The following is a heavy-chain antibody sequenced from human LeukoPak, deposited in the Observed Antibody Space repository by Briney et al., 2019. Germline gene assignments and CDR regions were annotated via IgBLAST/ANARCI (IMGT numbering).Heavy chain of an antibody. V-gene: IGHV1-18*01. CDR1: GYTFTTFG. D-gene: IGHD3-22*01. Sequence: ASVKVSCKASGYTFTTFGISWVRQAPGQGLEWMGRISAYNGNTNYAQKLQGRVTMTTDTSTSTAYMELRSLRSDDTAVYYCARGGDSSGYYCPIDYWGQGTLVTVSS. CDR2: ISAYNGNT. CDR3: ARGGDSSGYYCPIDY. J-gene: IGHJ4*02.